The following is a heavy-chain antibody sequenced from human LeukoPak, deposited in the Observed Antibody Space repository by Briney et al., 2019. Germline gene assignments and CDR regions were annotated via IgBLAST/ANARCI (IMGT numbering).Heavy chain of an antibody. V-gene: IGHV3-23*01. CDR2: ISGSGGST. CDR1: GFTFSSYA. CDR3: AKVDGITIFEVFDY. Sequence: QAGGSLRLSCAASGFTFSSYAMSWVRQAPGKGLERLSSISGSGGSTYYADSVKGRFTISRDNSKNMLYLQMIGLRADDTAVYFCAKVDGITIFEVFDYWGQGTLVTVSS. J-gene: IGHJ4*02. D-gene: IGHD3-3*01.